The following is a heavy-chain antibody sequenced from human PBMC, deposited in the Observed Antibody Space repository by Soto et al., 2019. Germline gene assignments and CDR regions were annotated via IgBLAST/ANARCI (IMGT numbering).Heavy chain of an antibody. Sequence: QVQLVESGGGLVKPGGSLRLSCAASGFSFSDSYMSWVRQAPGKGLEWVSYISGTSGYTGYADSVKSRFTISRDYAKNSVYLQMNRLRVEDTAVYYCARDRGGYGPPDVWGQGPTVTVSS. D-gene: IGHD3-10*01. CDR1: GFSFSDSY. V-gene: IGHV3-11*05. CDR3: ARDRGGYGPPDV. J-gene: IGHJ6*02. CDR2: ISGTSGYT.